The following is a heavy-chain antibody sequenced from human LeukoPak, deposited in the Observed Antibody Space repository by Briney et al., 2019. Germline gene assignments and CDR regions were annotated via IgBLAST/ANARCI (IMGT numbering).Heavy chain of an antibody. CDR2: IKQDSSEE. CDR1: GFKFNNYW. D-gene: IGHD2-8*01. J-gene: IGHJ3*01. CDR3: AKGDNGALHF. Sequence: PGGSLRLSCVASGFKFNNYWMNWVRQAPGKGLEWVANIKQDSSEEHYVDSVRGRFTISRDNAKNSLYLQMNSLRVEDTAVYYCAKGDNGALHFWGRGTMVPVSS. V-gene: IGHV3-7*01.